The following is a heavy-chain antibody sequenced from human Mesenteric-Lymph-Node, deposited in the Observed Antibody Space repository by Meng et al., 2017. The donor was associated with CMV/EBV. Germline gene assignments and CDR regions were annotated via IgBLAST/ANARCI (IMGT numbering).Heavy chain of an antibody. V-gene: IGHV3-53*01. D-gene: IGHD6-6*01. CDR1: GFTVSSNY. CDR3: ASPVRIASRPFYYGLDV. J-gene: IGHJ6*02. CDR2: IYSGGST. Sequence: GESLKISCAASGFTVSSNYMSWVRQAPGKGLEWVSVIYSGGSTYYADSVKGRFTISRDNAKNSLYLQMNSLRAEDTAVYYCASPVRIASRPFYYGLDVWGQGTTVTVSS.